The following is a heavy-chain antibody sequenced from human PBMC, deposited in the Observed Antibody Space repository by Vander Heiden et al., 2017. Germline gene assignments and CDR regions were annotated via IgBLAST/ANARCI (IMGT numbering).Heavy chain of an antibody. D-gene: IGHD3-3*01. Sequence: QVQLGESGGGVVQPGRSLRLSCAASGFTFSSYGMHWVRPARGKGLEWVGVIWYDGSNKYYADSVKGRVTISRDNSKNTLYRQMNSLRAEETAVYYCARGYYGFGGGYYTDWFDPWGQGTLVTVSS. CDR3: ARGYYGFGGGYYTDWFDP. CDR1: GFTFSSYG. V-gene: IGHV3-33*01. J-gene: IGHJ5*02. CDR2: IWYDGSNK.